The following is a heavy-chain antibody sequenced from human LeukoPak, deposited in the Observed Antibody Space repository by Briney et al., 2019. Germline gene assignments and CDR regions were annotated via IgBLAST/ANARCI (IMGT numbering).Heavy chain of an antibody. J-gene: IGHJ4*02. CDR3: ARRTPEPAATYFDY. D-gene: IGHD2-2*01. V-gene: IGHV5-51*01. CDR1: GYSFTSYW. Sequence: GESLKISCKGSGYSFTSYWIGWVRQMPGKGLEWMGIIYPGDSDTRYSPSFQGQVTISADKSVSTAYLQWSSLKASDTAMYYCARRTPEPAATYFDYWAREPWSPSPQ. CDR2: IYPGDSDT.